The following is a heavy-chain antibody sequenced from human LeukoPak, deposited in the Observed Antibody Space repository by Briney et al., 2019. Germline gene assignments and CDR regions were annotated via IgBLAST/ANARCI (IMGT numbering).Heavy chain of an antibody. D-gene: IGHD3-22*01. J-gene: IGHJ4*02. CDR3: AKDVRRYYYDSSTHNYFDY. Sequence: PGGSLRLSCAASGFTFSSYGIHWVRQAPGKGLEWVAFTRYDGSNEYYADSVKGRFTISRDNSRNTLYLQMNSLRAEDTAVYYCAKDVRRYYYDSSTHNYFDYWGQGTLVTVSS. V-gene: IGHV3-30*02. CDR2: TRYDGSNE. CDR1: GFTFSSYG.